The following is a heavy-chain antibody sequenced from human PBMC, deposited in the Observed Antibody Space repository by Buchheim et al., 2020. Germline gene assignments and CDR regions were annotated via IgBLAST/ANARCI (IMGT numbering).Heavy chain of an antibody. CDR3: ARSPGVWTRRRYYFDY. J-gene: IGHJ4*02. V-gene: IGHV3-30*04. Sequence: QVQLVESGGGVVQPGRSLRLSCAASGFTFSSYAMHWVRQAPGKGLEWVAVISYDGSNKYYADSVKGRFTISRDNSKNTLYLPMNSLRAEDTAVYYCARSPGVWTRRRYYFDYWGQGTL. CDR2: ISYDGSNK. D-gene: IGHD3/OR15-3a*01. CDR1: GFTFSSYA.